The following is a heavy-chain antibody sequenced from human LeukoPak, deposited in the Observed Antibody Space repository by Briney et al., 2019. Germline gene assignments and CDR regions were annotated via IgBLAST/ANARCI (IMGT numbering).Heavy chain of an antibody. Sequence: GGSLRLSCTASGFTFGDYAMSWVRQAPGKGLEWVGFIRSKAYGGTTEYAASVKGRFTISRDDSKSIAYLQMNSLKTEDTAVYYCTREASSWYYFDYWGQGTLVTVSS. D-gene: IGHD6-13*01. J-gene: IGHJ4*02. CDR3: TREASSWYYFDY. V-gene: IGHV3-49*04. CDR2: IRSKAYGGTT. CDR1: GFTFGDYA.